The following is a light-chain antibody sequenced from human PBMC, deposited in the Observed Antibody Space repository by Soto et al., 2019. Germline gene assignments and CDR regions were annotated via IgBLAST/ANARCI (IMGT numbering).Light chain of an antibody. V-gene: IGKV3-20*01. J-gene: IGKJ2*01. CDR3: QQYERPPFA. CDR1: QRLFNGY. Sequence: EIVLPQSPGTLSLFPGDRATLSCRDSQRLFNGYLAWFQQKPGQAPRLLIYDASSRAAGVPDRVTGGGSGTDFTLTISGLEPDDFALYFCQQYERPPFAFGQGTKLEIK. CDR2: DAS.